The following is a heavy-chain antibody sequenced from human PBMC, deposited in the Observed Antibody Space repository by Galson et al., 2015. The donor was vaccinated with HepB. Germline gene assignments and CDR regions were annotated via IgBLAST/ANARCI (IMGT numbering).Heavy chain of an antibody. CDR3: ATLGRVVMGY. CDR2: VDPEDGET. J-gene: IGHJ4*02. Sequence: VKVSCKVSGYTFTDYYMHWVQQAPGKGLEWMGRVDPEDGETVYAEKFQGRVTIIADTSTDTVYMELNSLRSEDTAVYYCATLGRVVMGYWGQGTLVTVSS. V-gene: IGHV1-69-2*01. CDR1: GYTFTDYY. D-gene: IGHD4-23*01.